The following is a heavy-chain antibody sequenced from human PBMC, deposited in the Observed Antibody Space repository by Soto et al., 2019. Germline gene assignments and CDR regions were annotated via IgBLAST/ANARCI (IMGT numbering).Heavy chain of an antibody. V-gene: IGHV3-53*02. D-gene: IGHD2-15*01. CDR2: IDGAGAT. CDR1: GFSVNSYY. CDR3: VRGSCGSCHLDGVFYFDY. Sequence: EVQLVETGGGLIQPGGSLRVSCAASGFSVNSYYMTWVRQAPGKGLEWVSVIDGAGATYYADSVEGRFTISRDNLKNTLYLQMNSPRADDSAVYYCVRGSCGSCHLDGVFYFDYWGQGTLVTVSS. J-gene: IGHJ4*02.